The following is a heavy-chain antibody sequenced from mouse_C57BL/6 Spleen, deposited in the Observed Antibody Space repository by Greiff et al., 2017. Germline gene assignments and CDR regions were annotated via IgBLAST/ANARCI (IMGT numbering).Heavy chain of an antibody. CDR2: IYPRDGST. V-gene: IGHV1-85*01. J-gene: IGHJ3*01. CDR3: ARGGGLPWFAY. CDR1: GYTFTSYD. Sequence: VKLQESGPELVKPGASVKLSCKASGYTFTSYDINWVKQRPGQGLEWIGWIYPRDGSTKYNEKFKSKATLTVDKPSSTAYMQLSSLTSEDSAVYYCARGGGLPWFAYWGQGTLVTVSA. D-gene: IGHD3-1*01.